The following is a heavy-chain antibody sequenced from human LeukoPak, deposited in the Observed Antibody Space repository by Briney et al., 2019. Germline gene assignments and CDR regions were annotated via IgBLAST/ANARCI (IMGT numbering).Heavy chain of an antibody. D-gene: IGHD3-22*01. CDR3: VGIDSSGYVVY. CDR1: GGSISSSSYY. J-gene: IGHJ4*02. V-gene: IGHV4-39*07. Sequence: SETLSLTCTVSGGSISSSSYYWGWIRQPPGKGLEWIGSIYYSGSTYYNPSLKSRVTISVDTSKNQFSLKLSSVTAADTAVYYCVGIDSSGYVVYWGQGTLVTVSS. CDR2: IYYSGST.